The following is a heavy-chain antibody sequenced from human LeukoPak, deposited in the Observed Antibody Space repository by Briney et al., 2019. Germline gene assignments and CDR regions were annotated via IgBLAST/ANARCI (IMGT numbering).Heavy chain of an antibody. CDR2: IKQDGSEK. D-gene: IGHD6-19*01. Sequence: PGGSLRLSCAASGFTFSSYWVSWVRQAPGKGLEWVANIKQDGSEKYYVDSVKGRFTISRDNAKNSLYLQMNSLRAEDTAVYYCARDGHWLANDYWGQGTLVTVSS. CDR3: ARDGHWLANDY. CDR1: GFTFSSYW. J-gene: IGHJ4*02. V-gene: IGHV3-7*03.